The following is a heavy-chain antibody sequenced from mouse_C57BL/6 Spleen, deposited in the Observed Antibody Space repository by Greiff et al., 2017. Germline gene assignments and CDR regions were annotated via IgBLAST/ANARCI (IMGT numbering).Heavy chain of an antibody. CDR1: GYSITSGYY. CDR2: ISYDGSN. D-gene: IGHD1-1*01. V-gene: IGHV3-6*01. Sequence: EVKLQESGPGLVKPSQSLSLTCSVTGYSITSGYYWNWIRQFPGNKLEWMGYISYDGSNNYNPSLKNRISITRDTSKNQFFLKLNSVTTEDTATYYCAREAGYYNGSSYYFDYWGQGTTLTVSS. J-gene: IGHJ2*01. CDR3: AREAGYYNGSSYYFDY.